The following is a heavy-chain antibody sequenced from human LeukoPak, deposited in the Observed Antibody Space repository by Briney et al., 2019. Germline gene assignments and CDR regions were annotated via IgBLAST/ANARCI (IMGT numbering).Heavy chain of an antibody. D-gene: IGHD6-6*01. CDR1: GGSISSDY. V-gene: IGHV4-59*08. Sequence: SETLSLTCKVSGGSISSDYWNWVRQPPGKGLEWIGYMYYSGNTNYNPSLKSRATLSVDTSKKQFSLKLSSVTAADTAVYYCARAGGSIAARPGAFDYWGQGTLVTVSS. CDR2: MYYSGNT. J-gene: IGHJ4*02. CDR3: ARAGGSIAARPGAFDY.